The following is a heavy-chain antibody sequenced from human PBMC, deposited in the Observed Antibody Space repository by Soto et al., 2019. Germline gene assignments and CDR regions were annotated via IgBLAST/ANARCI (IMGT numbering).Heavy chain of an antibody. V-gene: IGHV1-3*01. Sequence: QVQLVQSGAEVKKPGASVKVSCKASGYTFTSYAMHWVRQAPGQRLEWMGWINAGNGNTKYSQKFQGRVTITRDTSASTAYMELSSLRSEDTAVYYCARGARYSYNWYFDLWGRGTPVTVSS. J-gene: IGHJ2*01. CDR2: INAGNGNT. D-gene: IGHD5-18*01. CDR3: ARGARYSYNWYFDL. CDR1: GYTFTSYA.